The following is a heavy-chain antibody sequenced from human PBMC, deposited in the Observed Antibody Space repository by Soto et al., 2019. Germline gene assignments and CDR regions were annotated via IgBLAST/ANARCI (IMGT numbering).Heavy chain of an antibody. CDR1: GGSISSGGYY. Sequence: QVQLQESGPGLVKPSQTLSLTCTVSGGSISSGGYYWSWIRQHPGKGLEWIGYIYYSGSTYYNPSLKSRVTRSVDTSKNQFSLKLSAVTAADTAGEYGARRKGPREDWTNGVCYSSEPGYYYYGMDVWGQGTTVTVSS. D-gene: IGHD2-8*01. CDR2: IYYSGST. V-gene: IGHV4-31*03. CDR3: ARRKGPREDWTNGVCYSSEPGYYYYGMDV. J-gene: IGHJ6*02.